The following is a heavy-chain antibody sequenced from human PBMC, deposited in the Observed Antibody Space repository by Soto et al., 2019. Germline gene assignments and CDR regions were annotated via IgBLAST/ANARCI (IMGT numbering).Heavy chain of an antibody. CDR2: IYYSGST. CDR1: GGSIRSYY. Sequence: SVTLSLTCTVSGGSIRSYYWSWIRQPPGKRLEWIGYIYYSGSTNYNPSLKSRVTISVDTSKNQFSLKLSSVTAADTAVYYCARDAAGFGELLPNYYYYYYMDVWGKGTTVTVSS. V-gene: IGHV4-59*01. J-gene: IGHJ6*03. D-gene: IGHD3-10*01. CDR3: ARDAAGFGELLPNYYYYYYMDV.